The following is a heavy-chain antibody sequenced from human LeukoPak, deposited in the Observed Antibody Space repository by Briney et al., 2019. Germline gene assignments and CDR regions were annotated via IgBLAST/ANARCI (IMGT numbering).Heavy chain of an antibody. CDR3: ARGSYYDSSGYPRPYYYYYYMDV. CDR1: GGTFSSYA. D-gene: IGHD3-22*01. Sequence: SVKVSCKASGGTFSSYAISWVRQAPGQGLEWMGGIIPIFGTANFAQKFQGRVTITTDESTSTAYMELRSLRSDDTAVYYCARGSYYDSSGYPRPYYYYYYMDVWGKGTTVTVSS. J-gene: IGHJ6*03. CDR2: IIPIFGTA. V-gene: IGHV1-69*05.